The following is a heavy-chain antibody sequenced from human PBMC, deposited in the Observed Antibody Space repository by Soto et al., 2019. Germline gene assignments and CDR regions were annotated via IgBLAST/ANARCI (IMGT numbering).Heavy chain of an antibody. D-gene: IGHD3-10*01. CDR3: ARVYRITMVRGELSEY. CDR1: GYTFTSYG. V-gene: IGHV1-18*01. J-gene: IGHJ4*02. Sequence: QVQLVQSGAEVKKPGASVKVSCKASGYTFTSYGISWVRQAPGQGLEWMGWISAYNGNTNYEQKLQGRVTMTTDTSMSTAYMELRSLRSDDTAVYYCARVYRITMVRGELSEYWGQGTLVTVSS. CDR2: ISAYNGNT.